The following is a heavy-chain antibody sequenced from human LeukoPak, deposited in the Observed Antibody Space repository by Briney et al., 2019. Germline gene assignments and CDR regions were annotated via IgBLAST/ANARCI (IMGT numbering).Heavy chain of an antibody. CDR1: GGSISSYY. CDR2: VYYSGSA. CDR3: AGGTYYYFDY. V-gene: IGHV4-59*01. J-gene: IGHJ4*02. Sequence: SETLSLTCTVSGGSISSYYWSWIRQPPGKGVEWIGYVYYSGSAHYNPSLKSRVTISVDTSKNQFSLKVSSVTTADTAIYYCAGGTYYYFDYWGQGTLVTVSS. D-gene: IGHD1-26*01.